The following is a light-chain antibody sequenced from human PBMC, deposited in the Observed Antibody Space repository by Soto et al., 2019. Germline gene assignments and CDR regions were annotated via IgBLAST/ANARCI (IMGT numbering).Light chain of an antibody. CDR2: GAS. J-gene: IGKJ1*01. Sequence: EIVVTQPPATLSVSPGERATLTCRASQSVSSNLAWYQQKPGQAPRLLIYGASTRATGIPARFSGSGSGTEFTLTISSLQSEDFAVYYCQQYNNWPSWTFGQGTKVDIK. V-gene: IGKV3-15*01. CDR3: QQYNNWPSWT. CDR1: QSVSSN.